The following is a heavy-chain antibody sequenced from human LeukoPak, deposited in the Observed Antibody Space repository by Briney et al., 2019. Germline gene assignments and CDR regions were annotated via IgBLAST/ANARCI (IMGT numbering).Heavy chain of an antibody. Sequence: GGSLRLSCAASGFTFSGSAMHWVRQASGKGLEWVGRIRSKANSYATAYAASVKGRFTISRDDSKNTAYLQMNSLKTEDTAVYYCTRHSKDAIFGVVSYYWGQGTLVTVSS. V-gene: IGHV3-73*01. D-gene: IGHD3-3*01. CDR1: GFTFSGSA. J-gene: IGHJ4*02. CDR3: TRHSKDAIFGVVSYY. CDR2: IRSKANSYAT.